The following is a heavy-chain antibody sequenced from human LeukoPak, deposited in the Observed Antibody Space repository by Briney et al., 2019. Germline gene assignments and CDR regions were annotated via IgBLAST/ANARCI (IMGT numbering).Heavy chain of an antibody. CDR3: ARVPVPSPPAGIGGYDFDY. J-gene: IGHJ4*02. D-gene: IGHD6-13*01. CDR2: IGAYNGNT. V-gene: IGHV1-18*01. Sequence: ASVKVSCKASGYTFTSYGISWVRRAPGQGLEWMGWIGAYNGNTNYAQKLQGRVPMTTDTSTSTAYMELRGLRSDDTAVYYCARVPVPSPPAGIGGYDFDYWGQGTLVTVSS. CDR1: GYTFTSYG.